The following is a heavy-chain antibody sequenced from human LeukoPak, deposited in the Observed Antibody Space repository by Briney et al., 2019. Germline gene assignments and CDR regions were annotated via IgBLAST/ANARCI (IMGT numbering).Heavy chain of an antibody. CDR3: AKVAVLRYFDWLSINYYYYYMDV. CDR2: ISYDGSNK. CDR1: GFTFSSYG. J-gene: IGHJ6*03. Sequence: GGSLRLSCAASGFTFSSYGMHWVRQAPGKGLEWVAVISYDGSNKYYADSVKGRFTISRDNSKNTLYLQMNSLRAKDTAVYYCAKVAVLRYFDWLSINYYYYYMDVWGKGTTVTVSS. V-gene: IGHV3-30*18. D-gene: IGHD3-9*01.